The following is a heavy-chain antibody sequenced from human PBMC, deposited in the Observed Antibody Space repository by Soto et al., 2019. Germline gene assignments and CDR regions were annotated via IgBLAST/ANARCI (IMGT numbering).Heavy chain of an antibody. Sequence: QVQLQQWGAGLLKPSETLSLTCAVYGGSFRDYYWSWIRQSPGKGLEWIGEINHRGSTTYNPSLMRRVTMSLDTSKNQFSLELRSVTPPDTSVYYCARLVSRDFDYWGQGSLVTVSS. CDR2: INHRGST. CDR3: ARLVSRDFDY. D-gene: IGHD6-6*01. CDR1: GGSFRDYY. J-gene: IGHJ4*02. V-gene: IGHV4-34*02.